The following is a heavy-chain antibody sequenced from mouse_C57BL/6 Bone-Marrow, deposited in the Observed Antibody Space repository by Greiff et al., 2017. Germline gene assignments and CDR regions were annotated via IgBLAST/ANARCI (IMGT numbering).Heavy chain of an antibody. CDR3: ARRFYDGYYDYFYY. J-gene: IGHJ2*01. V-gene: IGHV5-6*01. CDR1: GFTFSSYG. D-gene: IGHD2-3*01. Sequence: EVQGVESGGDLVKPGGSLKLSCAASGFTFSSYGMSWVRQTPDKRLEWVATISSGGSYTYYPDSVKERFTISRDNAKNTLYLQMSSLKSEDTAMYYCARRFYDGYYDYFYYWGQGTTPTVSS. CDR2: ISSGGSYT.